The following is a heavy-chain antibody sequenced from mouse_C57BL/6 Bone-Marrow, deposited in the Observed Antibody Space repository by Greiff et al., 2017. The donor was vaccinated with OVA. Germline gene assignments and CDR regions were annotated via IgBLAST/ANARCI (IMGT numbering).Heavy chain of an antibody. CDR1: EYEFPSHD. D-gene: IGHD1-1*01. Sequence: EVQLVEPGGGLVQPGESLKLSCESNEYEFPSHDMPWVSKTPEKRLELVAAINSDGGSTYYPDTMERRFIISRDNTKKTLYLQMSRLRSEDTALYYCARHYCGSSSYWYFDVWGTGTTVTVSS. CDR3: ARHYCGSSSYWYFDV. CDR2: INSDGGST. J-gene: IGHJ1*03. V-gene: IGHV5-2*01.